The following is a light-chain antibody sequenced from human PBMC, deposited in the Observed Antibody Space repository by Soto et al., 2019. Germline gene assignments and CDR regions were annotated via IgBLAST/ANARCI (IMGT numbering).Light chain of an antibody. CDR2: DAS. J-gene: IGKJ2*01. Sequence: DIPMTQSPSTLSASVGDRVTITCRASQSISSWLAWYQQKPGKAPKLLIYDASSLESGVPSRFSGSGSGTEFTLTISSLQPDDFATYYCQQYNSYSPIFGQGTKLEIK. V-gene: IGKV1-5*01. CDR3: QQYNSYSPI. CDR1: QSISSW.